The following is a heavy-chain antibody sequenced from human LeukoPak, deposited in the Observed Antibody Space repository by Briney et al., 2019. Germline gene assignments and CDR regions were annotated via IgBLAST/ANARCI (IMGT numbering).Heavy chain of an antibody. CDR3: ANGDGFDY. CDR2: IKQDGSET. V-gene: IGHV3-7*01. D-gene: IGHD5-24*01. CDR1: GFTFSTYW. Sequence: GGSLRLSCATSGFTFSTYWMSWVRQAPGKGLEWVANIKQDGSETYYADSVKGRFTIFRDNAKNSLYLQMDSLRVEDTAVYYCANGDGFDYWGQGALVIISS. J-gene: IGHJ4*02.